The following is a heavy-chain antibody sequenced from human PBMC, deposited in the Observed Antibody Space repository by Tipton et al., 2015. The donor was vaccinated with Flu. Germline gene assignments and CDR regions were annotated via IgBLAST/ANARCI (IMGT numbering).Heavy chain of an antibody. CDR1: GFIVSNND. CDR3: ARGYYGGNSYWYFDL. J-gene: IGHJ2*01. CDR2: IYTGVTT. Sequence: SLRLSCAASGFIVSNNDINWVRQAPGKGLEWVSIIYTGVTTYYTDSVKGRFAISRDTSMNTVYLQMNSLRPEDAAVYYCARGYYGGNSYWYFDLWGRGTLVPVSS. V-gene: IGHV3-66*02. D-gene: IGHD4-23*01.